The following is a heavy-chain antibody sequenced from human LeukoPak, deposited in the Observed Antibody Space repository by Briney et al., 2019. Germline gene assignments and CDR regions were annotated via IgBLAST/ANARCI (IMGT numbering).Heavy chain of an antibody. D-gene: IGHD4-17*01. J-gene: IGHJ5*02. Sequence: ASVKVSCKASGGTFSSYAISWVRQAPGQGLEWMGRIIPILGIANYAQKFQGRVTITADKSTSTAYMELSSLRSEDTAVYYCARAEDDYGDNWFDPWGQGTLVTVSS. CDR1: GGTFSSYA. V-gene: IGHV1-69*04. CDR2: IIPILGIA. CDR3: ARAEDDYGDNWFDP.